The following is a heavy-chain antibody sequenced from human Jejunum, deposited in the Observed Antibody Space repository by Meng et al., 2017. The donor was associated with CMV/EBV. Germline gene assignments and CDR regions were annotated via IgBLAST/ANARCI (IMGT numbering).Heavy chain of an antibody. J-gene: IGHJ1*01. V-gene: IGHV4-59*01. CDR1: VDSIASSY. Sequence: SLTCIVSVDSIASSYWSWFRQSPVKGLESIGYIYYNGDTSYNPSLRSRATMSLDMSKNQFSLRLTSVTAADTAVYYCAKTARIPTAWGQGTLVTVSS. D-gene: IGHD1-14*01. CDR2: IYYNGDT. CDR3: AKTARIPTA.